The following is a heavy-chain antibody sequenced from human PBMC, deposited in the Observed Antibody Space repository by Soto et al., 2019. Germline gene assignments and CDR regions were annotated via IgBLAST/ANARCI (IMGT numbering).Heavy chain of an antibody. J-gene: IGHJ6*02. CDR1: GYTFTSYG. Sequence: QVQLVQSGAEVKKPGASVKVSCKASGYTFTSYGISWVRQAPGQGLEWMGWISAYNGNTNYAQKLQGRVTMTTDTPTSTAYSGLRSLRSDDTAVYSGGSDPPPMDVWGQGTTVTVSS. V-gene: IGHV1-18*01. CDR2: ISAYNGNT. CDR3: GSDPPPMDV.